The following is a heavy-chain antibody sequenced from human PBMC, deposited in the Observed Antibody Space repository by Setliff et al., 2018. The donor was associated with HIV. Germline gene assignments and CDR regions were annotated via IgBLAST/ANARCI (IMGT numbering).Heavy chain of an antibody. J-gene: IGHJ6*03. V-gene: IGHV3-11*05. CDR3: ARDGYYGAGSLLHYYYLDL. D-gene: IGHD3-10*01. Sequence: GGSLRLSCVASGFTFSDHHMDWVRQAPGKGLEWVSDINSSSNYTTYADSVKGRFTVSRDNAKNARYLQMNGLRVEDTAVYYCARDGYYGAGSLLHYYYLDLCGKGTAVTVSS. CDR1: GFTFSDHH. CDR2: INSSSNYT.